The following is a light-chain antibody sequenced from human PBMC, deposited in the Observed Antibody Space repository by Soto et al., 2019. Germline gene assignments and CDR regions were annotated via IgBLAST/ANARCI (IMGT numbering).Light chain of an antibody. V-gene: IGKV3-15*01. CDR3: QQYNNWPYT. J-gene: IGKJ2*01. CDR1: QSVSSN. Sequence: EIVMTQSPATLSVSPGERATLSCRASQSVSSNLAWYQQKHGQAPRLLIYGASTRATGIPARFSGRGPGTECTLTINSLQSEDFPVYYCQQYNNWPYTFGQCPQLHIK. CDR2: GAS.